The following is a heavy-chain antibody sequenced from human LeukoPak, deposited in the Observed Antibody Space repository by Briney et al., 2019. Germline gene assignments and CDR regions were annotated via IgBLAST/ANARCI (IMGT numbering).Heavy chain of an antibody. Sequence: HPGGSLRLSCAASGFTFSSYAMSWVRQAPGKGLEWVSAISGSGGSTYYADSVKGRFTISRDNSKNTLYLQMNSLRAEDTAVYYCAKVGRVLRSVTTEGWYFDLWGRGTLVTVSS. CDR1: GFTFSSYA. CDR2: ISGSGGST. CDR3: AKVGRVLRSVTTEGWYFDL. V-gene: IGHV3-23*01. D-gene: IGHD4-17*01. J-gene: IGHJ2*01.